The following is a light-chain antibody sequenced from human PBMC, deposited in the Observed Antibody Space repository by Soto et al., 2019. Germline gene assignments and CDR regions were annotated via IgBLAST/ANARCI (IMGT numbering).Light chain of an antibody. Sequence: DIQMTQSPSTLSASVGDSVTITCRASQIIYSWLAWYQQKPGNAPKLLIYKSSTVERGVPSRFSGSGSETEFTLTINSLQPDDFATYYCLRYFDYYRTFGQGTKGEIK. V-gene: IGKV1-5*03. J-gene: IGKJ1*01. CDR1: QIIYSW. CDR2: KSS. CDR3: LRYFDYYRT.